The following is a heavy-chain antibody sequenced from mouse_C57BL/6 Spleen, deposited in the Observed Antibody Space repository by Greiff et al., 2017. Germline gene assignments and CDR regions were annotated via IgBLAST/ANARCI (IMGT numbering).Heavy chain of an antibody. CDR3: ARQDYYYGSGVDY. V-gene: IGHV5-6*01. CDR1: GFTFSSYG. CDR2: ISSGGSYT. Sequence: EVQRVESGGDLVKPGGSLKLSCAASGFTFSSYGMSWVRQTPDKRLEWVATISSGGSYTYYPDSVKGRFTISRDNAKNTLYLQMSSLKSEDTAMYYCARQDYYYGSGVDYWGQGTTLTVSS. J-gene: IGHJ2*01. D-gene: IGHD1-1*01.